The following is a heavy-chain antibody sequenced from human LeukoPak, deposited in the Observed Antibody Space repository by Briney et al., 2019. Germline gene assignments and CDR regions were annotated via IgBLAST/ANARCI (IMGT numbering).Heavy chain of an antibody. D-gene: IGHD3-3*01. CDR1: VYTFTNYH. J-gene: IGHJ6*03. V-gene: IGHV1-8*01. CDR2: MNPNSGNT. CDR3: ARSRGRITIFGVVTHYYYYMDV. Sequence: ASVNVSCKSSVYTFTNYHSNWVRQATGQGREWMGWMNPNSGNTGYAQKFQGRVTMTRTTSLSTDYMELSSLRSEDTAVYYCARSRGRITIFGVVTHYYYYMDVWGKGTTVTVSS.